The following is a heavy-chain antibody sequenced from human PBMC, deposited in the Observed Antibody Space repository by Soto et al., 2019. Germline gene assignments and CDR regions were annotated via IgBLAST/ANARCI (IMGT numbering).Heavy chain of an antibody. V-gene: IGHV4-31*03. CDR2: IYYSGST. CDR3: AREGDYSNSLDY. J-gene: IGHJ4*02. CDR1: GGSISSGGYY. Sequence: SETLSLTCTVSGGSISSGGYYWSWIRQHPGKGLEWIGYIYYSGSTYYNPSLKSRVTMSVDTSKNQFSLKLSSVTAADTAVYYCAREGDYSNSLDYWGQGTLVTVSS. D-gene: IGHD4-4*01.